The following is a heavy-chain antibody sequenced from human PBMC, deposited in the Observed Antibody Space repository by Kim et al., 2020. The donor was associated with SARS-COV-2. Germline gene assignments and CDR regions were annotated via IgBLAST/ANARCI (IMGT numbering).Heavy chain of an antibody. V-gene: IGHV3-53*01. D-gene: IGHD1-26*01. J-gene: IGHJ4*02. CDR1: GFTVSSNY. CDR2: IYSGGST. CDR3: ASTLWYSGSYFHFDY. Sequence: GGSLRLSCAASGFTVSSNYMSWVRQAPGKGLEWVSVIYSGGSTYYADSVKGRFTISRDNSKNTLYLQMNSLRAEDTAVYYCASTLWYSGSYFHFDYWGQGTLVTVSS.